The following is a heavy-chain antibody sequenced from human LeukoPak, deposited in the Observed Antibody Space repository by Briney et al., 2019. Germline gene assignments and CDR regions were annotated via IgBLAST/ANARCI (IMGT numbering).Heavy chain of an antibody. CDR1: GYTFTSYY. Sequence: GASVKVSCKASGYTFTSYYMHWVRQAPGQELEWMGIINPSGGSTSYAQKFQGRVTMTRDTSTSTVYMELSSLRSEDTAVYYCGGSSGWYEAFDIWGQGTVVTVSS. D-gene: IGHD6-19*01. J-gene: IGHJ3*02. V-gene: IGHV1-46*01. CDR3: GGSSGWYEAFDI. CDR2: INPSGGST.